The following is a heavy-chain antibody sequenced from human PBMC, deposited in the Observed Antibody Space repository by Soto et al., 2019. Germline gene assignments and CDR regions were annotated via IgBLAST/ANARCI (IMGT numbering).Heavy chain of an antibody. CDR3: ARAAYYDILTSYYYFPY. CDR1: GFTFSSYS. Sequence: GGSLRLSCAVSGFTFSSYSMNWVRQAPGKGLEWVSSISISSSYIYYADSVKGRFTISRDNAKNSLYLQMNSLRAEDTAVYYCARAAYYDILTSYYYFPYWGQGTLVTVSS. CDR2: ISISSSYI. V-gene: IGHV3-21*01. D-gene: IGHD3-9*01. J-gene: IGHJ4*02.